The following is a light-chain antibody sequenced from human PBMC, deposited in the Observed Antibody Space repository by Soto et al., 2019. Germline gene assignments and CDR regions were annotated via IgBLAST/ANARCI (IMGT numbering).Light chain of an antibody. CDR1: SSDVGGYNH. Sequence: QSALTQPASVSGSPGQSITISCTGTSSDVGGYNHVSWYQHSPGKATRLILFAVSDRPSVVSHRFSGSESGNTASLTISGLQAEEEDDYYCCSYTSLSTVVFGGGTKLTVL. J-gene: IGLJ2*01. CDR2: AVS. CDR3: CSYTSLSTVV. V-gene: IGLV2-14*01.